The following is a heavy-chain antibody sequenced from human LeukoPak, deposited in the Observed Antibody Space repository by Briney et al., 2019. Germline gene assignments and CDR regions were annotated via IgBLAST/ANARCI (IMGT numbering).Heavy chain of an antibody. J-gene: IGHJ5*02. CDR3: ARQKLLNNWFDP. V-gene: IGHV4-4*09. D-gene: IGHD2-8*01. CDR1: GGSISNYY. CDR2: IYTSGST. Sequence: KASETLSLTCTVSGGSISNYYWSWIRQPPGKGLEWIGYIYTSGSTNYNPSLESRVTMSVDTSKNQFSLKLSSVTAADTAVNYCARQKLLNNWFDPWGQGTPVTVSS.